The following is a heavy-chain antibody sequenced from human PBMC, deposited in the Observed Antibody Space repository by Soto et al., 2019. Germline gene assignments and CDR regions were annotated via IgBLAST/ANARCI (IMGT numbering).Heavy chain of an antibody. D-gene: IGHD6-19*01. Sequence: SETLSLTCTVSGGSIISCGYYWSWIRQHPGKGLEWIGYIYYSGSTYYNPSLKSRVTISADTSKNQFSLKLSSVTAADTAVYYCAKGDSSGWFYFDYWGQGTLVTVSS. CDR3: AKGDSSGWFYFDY. CDR2: IYYSGST. CDR1: GGSIISCGYY. V-gene: IGHV4-61*08. J-gene: IGHJ4*02.